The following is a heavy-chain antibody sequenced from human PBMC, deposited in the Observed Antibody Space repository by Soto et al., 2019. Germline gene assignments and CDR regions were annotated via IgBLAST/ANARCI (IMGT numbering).Heavy chain of an antibody. J-gene: IGHJ6*02. Sequence: PGGSLRLSCAASGFTFSTYRVHWVRQAPGKGLERVAVISYDGSNKYYADYVKGQYTISRDNSKNTLYLQMNSLRAEDTAVYYCAKDGTAMAYYYGMDVWGQGTTVTVSS. D-gene: IGHD5-18*01. V-gene: IGHV3-30*18. CDR1: GFTFSTYR. CDR3: AKDGTAMAYYYGMDV. CDR2: ISYDGSNK.